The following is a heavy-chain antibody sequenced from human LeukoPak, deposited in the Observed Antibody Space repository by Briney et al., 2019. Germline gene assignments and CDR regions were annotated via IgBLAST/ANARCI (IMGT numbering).Heavy chain of an antibody. V-gene: IGHV4-59*08. CDR3: ARHGVRYYDSSGYSP. J-gene: IGHJ5*02. Sequence: SETLSLTCAVYGGSFSSYYWSWIRQPPGKGLEWIGFIYYSGSTNYNPSLKSRVTISVDTSKNQFSLKLSSVTAADTAVYYCARHGVRYYDSSGYSPWGQGTLVTVSS. CDR2: IYYSGST. D-gene: IGHD3-22*01. CDR1: GGSFSSYY.